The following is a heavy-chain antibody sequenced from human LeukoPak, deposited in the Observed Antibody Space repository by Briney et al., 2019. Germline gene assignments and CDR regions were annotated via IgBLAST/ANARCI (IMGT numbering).Heavy chain of an antibody. CDR2: IYSGGST. V-gene: IGHV3-53*01. D-gene: IGHD1-26*01. CDR3: ARRIVGAGGDWFDP. CDR1: GFTFSSYW. Sequence: GGSLRLSCAASGFTFSSYWMHWVRQAPGKGLEWVSVIYSGGSTYYADSVKGRFTISRDNSKNTLYLQMNSLRAEDTAVYYCARRIVGAGGDWFDPWGQGTLVTVSS. J-gene: IGHJ5*02.